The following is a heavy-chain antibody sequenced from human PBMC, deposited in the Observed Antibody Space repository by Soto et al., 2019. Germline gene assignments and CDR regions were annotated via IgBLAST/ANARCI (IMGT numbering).Heavy chain of an antibody. CDR1: GGSISSYY. J-gene: IGHJ4*02. D-gene: IGHD2-15*01. CDR3: ARGVVAAPFDY. V-gene: IGHV4-59*01. CDR2: IYYSGST. Sequence: SETLSLTCTVSGGSISSYYWSWIRQPPGKGLEWIGYIYYSGSTNYNPSLKSRVPISVDTSKNQFTLKLSSVTAAATAVYYCARGVVAAPFDYWGQGTLVTVSS.